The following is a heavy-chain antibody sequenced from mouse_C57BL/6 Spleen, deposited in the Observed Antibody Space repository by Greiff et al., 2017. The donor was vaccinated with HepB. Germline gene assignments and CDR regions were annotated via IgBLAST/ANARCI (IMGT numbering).Heavy chain of an antibody. CDR2: INYDGSST. J-gene: IGHJ1*03. V-gene: IGHV5-16*01. CDR1: GFTFSDYY. Sequence: EVKVVESEGGLVQPGSSMKLSCTASGFTFSDYYMAWVRQVPEKGLEWVANINYDGSSTYYLDSLESRFIISRDNAKNILYLQMSSLKSEDTATYYCARDRRYYGSSYDWYFDVWGTGTTVTVSS. CDR3: ARDRRYYGSSYDWYFDV. D-gene: IGHD1-1*01.